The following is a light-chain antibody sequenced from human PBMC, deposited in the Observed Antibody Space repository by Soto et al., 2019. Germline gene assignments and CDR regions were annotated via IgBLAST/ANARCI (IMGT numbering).Light chain of an antibody. CDR3: QQYNSWPAFT. CDR2: GAS. Sequence: EIVVTQSPATLSVSPGERATLSCRASQSVSSNLAWYQQKPGQAPRLLIYGASTRATGIPARFSGSASGTEFTLSISSLQSEDFAVYYCQQYNSWPAFTFGPGTKGDIK. V-gene: IGKV3-15*01. CDR1: QSVSSN. J-gene: IGKJ3*01.